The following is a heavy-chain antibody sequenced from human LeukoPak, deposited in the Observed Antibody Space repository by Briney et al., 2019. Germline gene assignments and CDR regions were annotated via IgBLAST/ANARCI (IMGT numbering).Heavy chain of an antibody. CDR3: ARGNGEQQLTGDY. CDR2: VYYTGGT. D-gene: IGHD6-13*01. Sequence: PSETRSLTCSVSGGSISSGDYYWPWIRQPPGKGLEWIGYVYYTGGTDYNPSLRSRVTISVDTSKNQFSLKLTSVTAADTAVYYCARGNGEQQLTGDYWGQGTLVTVSS. CDR1: GGSISSGDYY. V-gene: IGHV4-30-4*01. J-gene: IGHJ4*02.